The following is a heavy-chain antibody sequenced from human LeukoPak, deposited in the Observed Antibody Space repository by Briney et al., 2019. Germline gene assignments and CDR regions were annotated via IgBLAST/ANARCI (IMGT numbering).Heavy chain of an antibody. CDR2: ISSNGGST. CDR3: ARLVRWELLDY. V-gene: IGHV3-64*01. CDR1: GFTFSSYA. J-gene: IGHJ4*02. D-gene: IGHD1-26*01. Sequence: GSLRLSCAASGFTFSSYAMHWVRQAPGKGLEYVSAISSNGGSTYYANSVKGSFTISRDNSKNTLYLQMGSLRAEDMAVYYCARLVRWELLDYWGQGTLVTVSS.